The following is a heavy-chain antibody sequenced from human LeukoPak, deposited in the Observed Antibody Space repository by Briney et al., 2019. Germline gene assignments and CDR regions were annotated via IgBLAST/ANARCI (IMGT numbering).Heavy chain of an antibody. CDR2: IYSGGST. CDR3: ARTLRGGNHVRVYYYGMDV. Sequence: GGSLRLSCAASGFTVSSNYMSWVRQAPGKGLEWVSVIYSGGSTYYADSVKGRFTISRDNSKNTLYLQMNSLRAEDTAVYYCARTLRGGNHVRVYYYGMDVWGQGTTVTVSS. V-gene: IGHV3-53*01. J-gene: IGHJ6*02. D-gene: IGHD3-10*01. CDR1: GFTVSSNY.